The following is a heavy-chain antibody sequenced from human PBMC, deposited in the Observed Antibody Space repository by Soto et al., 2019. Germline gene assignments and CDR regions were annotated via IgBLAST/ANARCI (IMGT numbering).Heavy chain of an antibody. Sequence: EVQLVESGGGLVKPGGSLRLSCAASGFTFSNAWMSWVRQAPGKGLEWVGRIKSKTDGVTTDYSAPVKGRFTIARDDSKNKLYLQMNSLKTEDTAVYYYTTQYNVEMAQVPGYRDPGTLVTVSS. CDR1: GFTFSNAW. V-gene: IGHV3-15*01. D-gene: IGHD1-1*01. CDR2: IKSKTDGVTT. J-gene: IGHJ4*02. CDR3: TTQYNVEMAQVPGY.